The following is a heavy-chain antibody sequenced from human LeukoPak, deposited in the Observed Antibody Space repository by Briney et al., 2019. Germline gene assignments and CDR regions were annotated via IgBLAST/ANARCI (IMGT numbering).Heavy chain of an antibody. D-gene: IGHD2-15*01. CDR1: GYTLTELS. V-gene: IGHV1-24*01. Sequence: ASVKVSCKVSGYTLTELSMHWVRQAPGEGLEWMGGFDPEDGETIYAQKFQGRVTMTEDTSTDTAYMELSSLRSEDTAVYYCATNAKGWSDAFDIWGQGTMVTVSS. J-gene: IGHJ3*02. CDR2: FDPEDGET. CDR3: ATNAKGWSDAFDI.